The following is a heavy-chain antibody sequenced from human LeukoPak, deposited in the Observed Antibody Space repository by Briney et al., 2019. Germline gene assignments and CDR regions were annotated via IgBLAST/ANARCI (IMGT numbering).Heavy chain of an antibody. CDR2: IGGSGGTT. V-gene: IGHV3-23*01. Sequence: GGSLRLSCAVSGFTFSTYWMSWVRQAPGKGLEWVSAIGGSGGTTYYADSVKGRFTISRDNSKNTLYLQMNSLRVEDTAVYYCATWDYWGQGTLVTVSS. J-gene: IGHJ4*02. CDR1: GFTFSTYW. CDR3: ATWDY.